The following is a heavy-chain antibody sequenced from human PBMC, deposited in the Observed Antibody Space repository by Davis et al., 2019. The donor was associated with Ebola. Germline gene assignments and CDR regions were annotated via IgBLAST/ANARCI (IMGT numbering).Heavy chain of an antibody. CDR3: ARETDFGVADY. V-gene: IGHV3-7*01. D-gene: IGHD2-8*01. J-gene: IGHJ4*02. CDR2: IKQDGSEK. CDR1: GFTFSSYW. Sequence: GESLKISCAASGFTFSSYWMSWVRQAPGKGLEWVANIKQDGSEKYYVDSVKGRFTISRDNAKNSLYLQMNSLRAEDTAVYYCARETDFGVADYWGQGTLVTVSS.